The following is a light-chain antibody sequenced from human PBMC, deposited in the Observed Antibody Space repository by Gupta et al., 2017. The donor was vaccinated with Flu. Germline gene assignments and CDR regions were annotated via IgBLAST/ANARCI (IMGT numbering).Light chain of an antibody. V-gene: IGKV3-20*01. Sequence: ATPACRASQGVSSNALAWYRQKPGQAPCLLIYGASYRAAGIPGRSSGSGCGTELALTISRLELEDFDMYYCQRYGSSPPGATFGHGTKVDIK. J-gene: IGKJ3*01. CDR3: QRYGSSPPGAT. CDR1: QGVSSNA. CDR2: GAS.